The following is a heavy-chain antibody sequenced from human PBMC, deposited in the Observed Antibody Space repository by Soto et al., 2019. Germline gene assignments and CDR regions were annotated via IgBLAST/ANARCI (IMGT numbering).Heavy chain of an antibody. V-gene: IGHV4-31*03. D-gene: IGHD5-18*01. CDR3: ATSNVDPGKFDP. CDR1: FGSVNSAEYD. J-gene: IGHJ5*01. Sequence: LALVCPMCFGSVNSAEYDLRHREQAPGKGLEWIGYIYYSGSTYYSPSLKSRVTISVDTSKNQFSLKLSSVTAEDTAVYYGATSNVDPGKFDPWGQGTLVTVSS. CDR2: IYYSGST.